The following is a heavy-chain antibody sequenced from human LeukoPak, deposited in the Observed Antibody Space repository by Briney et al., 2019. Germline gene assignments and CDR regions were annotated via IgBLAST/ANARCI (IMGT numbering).Heavy chain of an antibody. CDR2: ISSANSHI. CDR1: GFSLSNYA. Sequence: GGSLRLSCVVSGFSLSNYAMNWVRQAPGKGPEWVSYISSANSHIYYADSVKGRFTISRDNSKNTLYLQMNSLRAEDTAVYYCAKEYSGSYMDYWGQGTLVTVSS. CDR3: AKEYSGSYMDY. J-gene: IGHJ4*02. V-gene: IGHV3-48*01. D-gene: IGHD1-26*01.